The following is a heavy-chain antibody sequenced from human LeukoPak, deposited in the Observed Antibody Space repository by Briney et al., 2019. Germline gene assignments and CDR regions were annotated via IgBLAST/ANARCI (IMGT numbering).Heavy chain of an antibody. J-gene: IGHJ4*02. D-gene: IGHD5-18*01. V-gene: IGHV3-23*01. CDR1: GFTFSSYA. Sequence: GGSLRLSCAASGFTFSSYAMSWVRQAPGKGLEWVSGISGSGGSTYYADSVKGRFSVSRDNSKNTLYLQMNSLRAEDRAVYYCAKDVTWVQICLDYWGQGTLVTVSS. CDR2: ISGSGGST. CDR3: AKDVTWVQICLDY.